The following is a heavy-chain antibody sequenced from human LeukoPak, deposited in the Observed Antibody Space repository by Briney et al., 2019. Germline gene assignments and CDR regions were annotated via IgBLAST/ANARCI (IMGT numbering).Heavy chain of an antibody. Sequence: PGGCLRLSRADSGVTLCGYEMNWVRQAPGKGREWVSYISSSGSTVYYADSVKHRFSISKDNAKNSLYLQQNRLRAEDTPVYYCARDPRYCSGGTCYHESFDIWGQGTMVTVPS. J-gene: IGHJ3*02. V-gene: IGHV3-48*03. CDR1: GVTLCGYE. CDR2: ISSSGSTV. D-gene: IGHD2-15*01. CDR3: ARDPRYCSGGTCYHESFDI.